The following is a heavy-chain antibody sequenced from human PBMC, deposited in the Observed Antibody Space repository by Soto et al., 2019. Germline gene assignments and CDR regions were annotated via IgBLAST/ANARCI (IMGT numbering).Heavy chain of an antibody. CDR2: ISGSGGST. CDR1: GFTFSSYA. J-gene: IGHJ6*02. V-gene: IGHV3-23*01. CDR3: AKDTQHDYRQRSPWGMDV. D-gene: IGHD4-17*01. Sequence: EVQLLESGGGLVQPGGSLRLSCAASGFTFSSYAMSWVRQAPGKGLEWVSAISGSGGSTYYADSVKGRFTISRDNSKNTLYLQMNSLRAEDTAVYYCAKDTQHDYRQRSPWGMDVWGQGTTVTVSS.